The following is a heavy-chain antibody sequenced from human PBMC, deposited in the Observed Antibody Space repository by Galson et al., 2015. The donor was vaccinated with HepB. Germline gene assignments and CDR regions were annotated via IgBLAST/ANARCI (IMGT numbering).Heavy chain of an antibody. CDR2: ISSRSNYI. J-gene: IGHJ6*02. Sequence: SLRLSCAASGFNFNSYSMNWVRQAPGKRLDWVSSISSRSNYIYYPDSLKGRFTISRDNAKNSLYLQMNSLRAEDTAVYYCARDQVRPETFYYYYALDVWGQGTTVTVSS. CDR3: ARDQVRPETFYYYYALDV. V-gene: IGHV3-21*01. CDR1: GFNFNSYS. D-gene: IGHD3-10*01.